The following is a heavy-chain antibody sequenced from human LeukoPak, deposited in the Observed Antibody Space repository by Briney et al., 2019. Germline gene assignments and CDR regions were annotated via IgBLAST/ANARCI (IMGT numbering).Heavy chain of an antibody. V-gene: IGHV7-4-1*02. CDR2: INTNTGNP. CDR3: ARYGLFRYYYGSGSSRYYYYYMDV. Sequence: ASVKASCKASGYTFTSYAMNWVRQAPGQGLEWMGWINTNTGNPTYAQGFTGRFVFSLDTSVSTAYLQISSLKAEDTAVYYCARYGLFRYYYGSGSSRYYYYYMDVWGKGTTVTVSS. CDR1: GYTFTSYA. D-gene: IGHD3-10*01. J-gene: IGHJ6*03.